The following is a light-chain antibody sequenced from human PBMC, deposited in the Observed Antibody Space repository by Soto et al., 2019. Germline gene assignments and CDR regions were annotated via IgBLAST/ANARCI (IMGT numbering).Light chain of an antibody. CDR2: DAS. Sequence: DIQITQSASTLSASVGDRVTITCRASQSISTWLAWYQQKPGKAPKLLIYDASSLESGVPSRFGGGGSGTEFTLTISCLQSEDFATYYCQQYNILSTFGQGTKVDIK. V-gene: IGKV1-5*01. J-gene: IGKJ1*01. CDR1: QSISTW. CDR3: QQYNILST.